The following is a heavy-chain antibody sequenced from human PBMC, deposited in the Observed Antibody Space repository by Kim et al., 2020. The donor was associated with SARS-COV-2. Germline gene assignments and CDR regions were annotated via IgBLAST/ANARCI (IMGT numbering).Heavy chain of an antibody. V-gene: IGHV1-58*01. CDR2: IVVGSGNT. CDR3: AADLSSWYYFDY. D-gene: IGHD6-13*01. CDR1: GFTFTSSA. Sequence: SVKVSCKASGFTFTSSAVQWVRQARGQRLEWIGWIVVGSGNTNYAQKFQERVTITRDMSTSTAYMELSSLRSEDTAVYYCAADLSSWYYFDYWGQGTLVTVSS. J-gene: IGHJ4*02.